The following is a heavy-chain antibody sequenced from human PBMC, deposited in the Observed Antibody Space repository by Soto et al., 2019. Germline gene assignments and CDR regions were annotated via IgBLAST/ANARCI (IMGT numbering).Heavy chain of an antibody. CDR2: ISYDGSIK. Sequence: QVQLVESGGGVVQPGRSLRLSCAASGFTFSSHSIQWVRQAPGKGLEWVAVISYDGSIKYYADSVKGRFTISRDNSKNTGLLEKERPGGEGNAVFYCAREWSTSGDLDYWGQGTLVIVSS. J-gene: IGHJ4*02. CDR1: GFTFSSHS. D-gene: IGHD3-10*01. CDR3: AREWSTSGDLDY. V-gene: IGHV3-30*14.